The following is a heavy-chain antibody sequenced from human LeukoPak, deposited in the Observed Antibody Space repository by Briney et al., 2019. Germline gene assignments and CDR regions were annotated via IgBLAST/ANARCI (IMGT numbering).Heavy chain of an antibody. CDR1: DGSISGFY. CDR2: IYNSGST. CDR3: ARSLWFGELFGY. D-gene: IGHD3-10*01. J-gene: IGHJ4*02. Sequence: PSETLSLTCTVSDGSISGFYWSWIRQPPGKGLEWIGYIYNSGSTKYNPSLKSRVTMSIDTSKNQFSLRLSSVTAADTAVYYCARSLWFGELFGYWGQGTLVTVSS. V-gene: IGHV4-59*12.